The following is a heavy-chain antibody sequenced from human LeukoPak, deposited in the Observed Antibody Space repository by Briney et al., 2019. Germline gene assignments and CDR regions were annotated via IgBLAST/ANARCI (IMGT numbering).Heavy chain of an antibody. D-gene: IGHD5-18*01. CDR3: AKNLPRGYSYGYTPFDY. CDR1: GFTFSSYA. CDR2: ISGSGGST. Sequence: PGGSLRLSCAASGFTFSSYAMSWVRQAPGKGLEWVSAISGSGGSTYYADSVKGRFTISRDNSKNTLYLQMNSLRAEDTAVYYCAKNLPRGYSYGYTPFDYWGQGTLVTVSS. J-gene: IGHJ4*02. V-gene: IGHV3-23*01.